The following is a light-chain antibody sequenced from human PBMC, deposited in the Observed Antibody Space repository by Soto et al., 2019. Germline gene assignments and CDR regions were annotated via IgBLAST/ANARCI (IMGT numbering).Light chain of an antibody. CDR2: GAS. CDR3: QQRSNSPAN. Sequence: EIVLTQSPATLSLSPGERATLSCRASQTITTYLAWYQQKTGQAPRLLIYGASNRATGIPARFSGSGSGTDFTLTISKLEPEDFAVYYCQQRSNSPANFGQGTRLEIK. CDR1: QTITTY. J-gene: IGKJ5*01. V-gene: IGKV3-11*01.